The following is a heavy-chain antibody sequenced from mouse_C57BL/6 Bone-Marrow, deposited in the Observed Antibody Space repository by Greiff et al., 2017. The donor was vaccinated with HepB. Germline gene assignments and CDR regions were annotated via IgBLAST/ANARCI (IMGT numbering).Heavy chain of an antibody. CDR1: GFSLTSYG. D-gene: IGHD2-5*01. J-gene: IGHJ4*01. Sequence: VKLMESGPGLVQPSQSLSITCTVSGFSLTSYGVHWVRQSPGKGLEWLGVIWSGGSTDYNAAFISRLSISKDKSKSQVFFKMNSLQADDTAIYYCARNKGYSNFYYAMDYWGQGTSVTVSS. CDR3: ARNKGYSNFYYAMDY. CDR2: IWSGGST. V-gene: IGHV2-2*01.